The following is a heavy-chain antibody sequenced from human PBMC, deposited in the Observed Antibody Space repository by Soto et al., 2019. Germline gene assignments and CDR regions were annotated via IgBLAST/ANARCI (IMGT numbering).Heavy chain of an antibody. CDR3: ARPDFGDYWYFDF. Sequence: QDQLVQSGAEVKKPGSSVKVSCKASGGTFSSHTFSWVRQAPGQGLEWMGRIIPALGTATYAQKFQGRVTITADESATTVYMELNSLRSEDTAVYYCARPDFGDYWYFDFWGRGTLVTVSS. CDR1: GGTFSSHT. V-gene: IGHV1-69*08. D-gene: IGHD4-17*01. J-gene: IGHJ2*01. CDR2: IIPALGTA.